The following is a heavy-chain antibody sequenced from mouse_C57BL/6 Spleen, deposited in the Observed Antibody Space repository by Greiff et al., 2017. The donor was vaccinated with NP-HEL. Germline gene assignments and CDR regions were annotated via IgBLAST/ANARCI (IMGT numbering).Heavy chain of an antibody. CDR2: INPSNGGT. Sequence: QVQLQQPGTELVKPGASVKLSCKASGYTFTSYWMHWVKQRPGQGLEWIGNINPSNGGTTSNEKFKSKATLTVDKASSTAYMQLSSLTSEDSAVYYGARSGFRAWFAYWGQGTLVTVSA. V-gene: IGHV1-53*01. CDR1: GYTFTSYW. CDR3: ARSGFRAWFAY. J-gene: IGHJ3*01. D-gene: IGHD3-1*01.